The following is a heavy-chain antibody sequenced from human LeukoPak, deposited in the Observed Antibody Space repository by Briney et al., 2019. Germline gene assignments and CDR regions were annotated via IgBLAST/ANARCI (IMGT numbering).Heavy chain of an antibody. D-gene: IGHD3-22*01. J-gene: IGHJ4*02. Sequence: PSETLSLTCAVYGGSFSGYYWSWIRQPPGKGLEWIGEINHSGSTNYNPSLKSRVTISVDTSKNQFSLKLSSVTAADTAVYYCAKGPYYYEQFDYWGQGTLVTVSS. CDR1: GGSFSGYY. V-gene: IGHV4-34*01. CDR2: INHSGST. CDR3: AKGPYYYEQFDY.